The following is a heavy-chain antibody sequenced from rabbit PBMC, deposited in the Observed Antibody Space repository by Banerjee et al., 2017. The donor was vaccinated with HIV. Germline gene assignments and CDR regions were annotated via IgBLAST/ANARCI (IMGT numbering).Heavy chain of an antibody. Sequence: QEQLEESGGDLVKPEGSLTLTCKASGFSFSSSDWICWVRQAPGKGLEWIACIYGGSSGNTVYATWAKGRFTISRTSSTTVALQMTSLTVADTATYFCAGGNSYGYAGYNLWGQGTLVTVS. J-gene: IGHJ3*01. CDR2: IYGGSSGNT. CDR3: AGGNSYGYAGYNL. D-gene: IGHD6-1*01. CDR1: GFSFSSSDW. V-gene: IGHV1S45*01.